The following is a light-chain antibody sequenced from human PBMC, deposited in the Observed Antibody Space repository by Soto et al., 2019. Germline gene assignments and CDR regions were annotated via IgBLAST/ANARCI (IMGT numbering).Light chain of an antibody. J-gene: IGKJ2*01. CDR2: DAS. V-gene: IGKV3-11*01. CDR1: QTVGRF. CDR3: QLYDLSPRFT. Sequence: DIVLTQSPATLSLSPGDRVTLSCRASQTVGRFLSWYQHSPGQGPRLLVYDASNRATGVPARFSGSGSETDFTLTISSLELEDFAVYYCQLYDLSPRFTFGQGTKLEIK.